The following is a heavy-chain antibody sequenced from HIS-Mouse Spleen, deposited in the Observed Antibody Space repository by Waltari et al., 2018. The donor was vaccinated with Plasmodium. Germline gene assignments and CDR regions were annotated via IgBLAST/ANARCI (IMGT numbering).Heavy chain of an antibody. D-gene: IGHD3-9*01. V-gene: IGHV4-34*01. CDR2: INHGGST. CDR3: ARAPIRDAFDI. CDR1: GGSFSGYY. J-gene: IGHJ3*02. Sequence: QVQLQQWGAGLLKPSETLSLTCAVYGGSFSGYYWSWIRQPPEKGLEWIGEINHGGSTNYNPSLKSRVTISVDTSKNQFSLKLSSVTAADTAVYYCARAPIRDAFDIWGQGTMVTVSS.